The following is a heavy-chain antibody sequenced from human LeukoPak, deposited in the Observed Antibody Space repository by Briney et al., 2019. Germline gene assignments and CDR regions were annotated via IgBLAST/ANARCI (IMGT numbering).Heavy chain of an antibody. V-gene: IGHV3-21*01. CDR1: GFTFSSYS. D-gene: IGHD3-22*01. J-gene: IGHJ6*02. CDR2: ISSSSYI. Sequence: KSGGSLRLSCAASGFTFSSYSMNWVRQAPGKGLEWVSSISSSSYIYYADSVKGRFTISRDNAKNSLYLQMNSLRAEDTAVYYCARAPWHYYDSSGYYPTLGGMDVWGQGTTVTVSS. CDR3: ARAPWHYYDSSGYYPTLGGMDV.